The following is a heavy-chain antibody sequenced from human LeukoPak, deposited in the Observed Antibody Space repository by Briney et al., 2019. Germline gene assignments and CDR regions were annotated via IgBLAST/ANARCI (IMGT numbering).Heavy chain of an antibody. Sequence: ASVKVSCKASGYTFTSYGISWVRQAPGQGLEWMGWISAYNSNTNNAQKLQGRVTMTPDTSPSTAYMELRSLRSDDAAVYYWARGPTVASPTASYRYRMDGWGQGTTVGVCS. V-gene: IGHV1-18*01. D-gene: IGHD4-23*01. CDR1: GYTFTSYG. J-gene: IGHJ6*01. CDR3: ARGPTVASPTASYRYRMDG. CDR2: ISAYNSNT.